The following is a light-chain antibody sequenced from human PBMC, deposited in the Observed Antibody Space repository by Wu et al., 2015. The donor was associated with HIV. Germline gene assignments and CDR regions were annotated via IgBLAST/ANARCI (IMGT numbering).Light chain of an antibody. J-gene: IGKJ1*01. CDR1: QSVSSSY. CDR2: GAS. CDR3: QQYGSSPKT. Sequence: EIVLTQSPDTLSLSPGERATLSCRASQSVSSSYLAWYQQKPGQAPRLLIYGASNGATGIPDRFSGSGSGTDFTLTISRLEPEDFAVYYCQQYGSSPKTFGQGTKVEIK. V-gene: IGKV3-20*01.